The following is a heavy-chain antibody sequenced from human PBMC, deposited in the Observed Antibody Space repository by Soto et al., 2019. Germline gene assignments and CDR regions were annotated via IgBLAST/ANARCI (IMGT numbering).Heavy chain of an antibody. CDR2: MNPNSGNS. CDR3: ARGARSAGTGFDS. Sequence: ASVKVSCKASGYTFTSYDINWVRQATGQGLEWMGWMNPNSGNSGYAQKFQDRVTMTRDTSISTAYMELSSLRSEDTAIYYCARGARSAGTGFDSWGQRTLVTASS. J-gene: IGHJ1*01. V-gene: IGHV1-8*01. CDR1: GYTFTSYD. D-gene: IGHD1-7*01.